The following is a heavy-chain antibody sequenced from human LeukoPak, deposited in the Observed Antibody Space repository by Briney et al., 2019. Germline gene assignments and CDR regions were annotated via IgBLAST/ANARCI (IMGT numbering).Heavy chain of an antibody. CDR3: AKTPYSSSWYVFDY. D-gene: IGHD6-13*01. J-gene: IGHJ4*02. CDR1: GYSFTNYW. CDR2: TYPGDSDT. V-gene: IGHV5-51*01. Sequence: GESLKISCKGSGYSFTNYWIGWVRQMPGEGLEWMGITYPGDSDTRYSPSFQGQVTISADKSISTAYLQWSSLKASDSAIYYCAKTPYSSSWYVFDYWGQGTLVTVSS.